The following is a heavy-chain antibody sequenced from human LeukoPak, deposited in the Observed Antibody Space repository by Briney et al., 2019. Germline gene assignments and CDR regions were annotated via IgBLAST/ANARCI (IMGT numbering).Heavy chain of an antibody. V-gene: IGHV3-64D*06. D-gene: IGHD6-25*01. CDR3: VRASGWFDP. CDR2: ISSGGGTT. Sequence: GGSLRLSCSASGFTFSNYAMHWVRQAPGKGLEYVSAISSGGGTTYYADSVKGRFTITRDTSKNTLYLQMTSLKPEDTALYYCVRASGWFDPWGQGTLVTVSS. J-gene: IGHJ5*02. CDR1: GFTFSNYA.